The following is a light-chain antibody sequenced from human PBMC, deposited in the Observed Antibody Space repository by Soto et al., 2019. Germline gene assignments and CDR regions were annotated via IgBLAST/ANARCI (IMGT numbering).Light chain of an antibody. J-gene: IGKJ2*01. V-gene: IGKV3-15*01. CDR1: QSVSSL. Sequence: IVLTQSPATLSVSQGERATLSCRASQSVSSLLAWYQQKPRQAPRLLIYDTSTRATGIPARFSGSGSGTDFTLTNGTPLYEDFLIYGCKKFNICRYHFGQGTKVDIK. CDR2: DTS. CDR3: KKFNICRYH.